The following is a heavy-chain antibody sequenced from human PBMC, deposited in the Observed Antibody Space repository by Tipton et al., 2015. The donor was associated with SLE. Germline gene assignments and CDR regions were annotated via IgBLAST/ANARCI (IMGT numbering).Heavy chain of an antibody. CDR3: ARAHCGRASCSRVDY. V-gene: IGHV3-23*01. J-gene: IGHJ4*02. Sequence: GSLRLSCAASGLTFRSYAMNWVRQAAGKGLEWVSGISGRGDSTYYPNAGKDRFTISRDNSKNTLYLQMNSLRAEDTAMYHCARAHCGRASCSRVDYWGQGALVIVSS. CDR2: ISGRGDST. D-gene: IGHD2-2*01. CDR1: GLTFRSYA.